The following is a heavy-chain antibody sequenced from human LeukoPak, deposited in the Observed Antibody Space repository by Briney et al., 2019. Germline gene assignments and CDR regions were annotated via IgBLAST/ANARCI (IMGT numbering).Heavy chain of an antibody. CDR3: ARHAYSSSPFDY. D-gene: IGHD6-13*01. Sequence: GESLKISCKGSGYGFTSYWISWVRQMPGKGLEWMGRIDPSDSYTNYSPSFQGHVTISADKSISTAYLQWSSLKASDTAMYYCARHAYSSSPFDYWGQGTLVTVSS. J-gene: IGHJ4*02. CDR1: GYGFTSYW. CDR2: IDPSDSYT. V-gene: IGHV5-10-1*01.